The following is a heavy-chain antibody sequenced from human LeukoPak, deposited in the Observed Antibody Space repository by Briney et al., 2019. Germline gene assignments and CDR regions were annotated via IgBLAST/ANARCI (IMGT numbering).Heavy chain of an antibody. D-gene: IGHD5-24*01. CDR3: ARLSRWLGAFDI. V-gene: IGHV4-38-2*02. CDR1: GYSISSGYY. Sequence: SETLSLTCTVSGYSISSGYYWGWIRQPPGKGLEWIGSIYHSGSTYYNPSLKSRVTISVDTSKNQFSLKLSSVTAADTAVYYCARLSRWLGAFDIWGQGTMVTVSS. CDR2: IYHSGST. J-gene: IGHJ3*02.